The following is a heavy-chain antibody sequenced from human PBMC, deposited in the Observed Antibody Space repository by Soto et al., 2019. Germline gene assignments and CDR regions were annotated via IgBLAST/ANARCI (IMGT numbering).Heavy chain of an antibody. CDR3: ASRKVYDILTGYSH. CDR1: GGSISSSSYY. J-gene: IGHJ4*01. V-gene: IGHV4-39*01. Sequence: PSETLSLTCTVSGGSISSSSYYWGWIRQPPGKGLEWIGSIYYSGSTYYNPSLKSRVTISVDTSKNQFSLKLSSVTAADTAVYYCASRKVYDILTGYSHWGQEPWSPSPQ. D-gene: IGHD3-9*01. CDR2: IYYSGST.